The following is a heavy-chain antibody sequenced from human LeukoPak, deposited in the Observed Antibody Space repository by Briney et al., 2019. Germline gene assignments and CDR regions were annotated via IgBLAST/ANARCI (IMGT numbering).Heavy chain of an antibody. J-gene: IGHJ4*02. CDR2: IYISGST. V-gene: IGHV4-4*07. CDR3: ARALNPLPGTYYFDY. D-gene: IGHD2-15*01. CDR1: GGSINSHY. Sequence: SETLSLTCTVSGGSINSHYWSWIRQPAGKGLEWIGRIYISGSTNYNSSLQSRVAMSVDTSKNQFSLKLSSVTAADTAVYYCARALNPLPGTYYFDYWGQGTLVTVSS.